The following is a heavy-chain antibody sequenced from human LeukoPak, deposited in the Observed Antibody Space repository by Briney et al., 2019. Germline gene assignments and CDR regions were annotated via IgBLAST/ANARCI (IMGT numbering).Heavy chain of an antibody. CDR1: GFTSNSYA. Sequence: GGSLRLSCAASGFTSNSYAIHWVRQAPGKGLEWVAVIWYDGSNKYYADSVKGRFTISRDNAKNSLYLQMSNLRAEDTAVYFCARGGGLDVWGQGATVTVSS. J-gene: IGHJ6*02. CDR2: IWYDGSNK. V-gene: IGHV3-33*08. CDR3: ARGGGLDV. D-gene: IGHD3-16*01.